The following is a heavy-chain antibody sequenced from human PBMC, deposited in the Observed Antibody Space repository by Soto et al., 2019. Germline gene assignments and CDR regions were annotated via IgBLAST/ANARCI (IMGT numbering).Heavy chain of an antibody. CDR3: ARVRSSIYCSSTSCYDNWFDP. V-gene: IGHV4-31*03. D-gene: IGHD2-2*01. J-gene: IGHJ5*02. CDR2: IYYSGST. CDR1: GGSISSGGYY. Sequence: QVQLQESGPGLVKPSQTLSLTCTVSGGSISSGGYYWSWIRQHPGKGLEWIGYIYYSGSTYYNPSLKSRVTISVDTSKNQFSLKLSSVTAADTAVYYCARVRSSIYCSSTSCYDNWFDPWGQGTLVTVSS.